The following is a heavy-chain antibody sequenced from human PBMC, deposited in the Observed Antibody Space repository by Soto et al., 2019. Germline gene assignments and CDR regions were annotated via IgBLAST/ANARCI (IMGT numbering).Heavy chain of an antibody. CDR1: GXSLSRYG. V-gene: IGHV3-33*01. J-gene: IGHJ4*02. CDR2: LWSDGIKT. Sequence: QXQMVXSGXGVVXPGGSLRLSXXASGXSLSRYGLHWVXXXXXXXXEWVAGLWSDGIKTSYTDSVKGRFTISRDTSKNMLYXQMNXLGAEDTAVXYCAXXLXXXXLLIDHWGQGTLVTVSS. CDR3: AXXLXXXXLLIDH.